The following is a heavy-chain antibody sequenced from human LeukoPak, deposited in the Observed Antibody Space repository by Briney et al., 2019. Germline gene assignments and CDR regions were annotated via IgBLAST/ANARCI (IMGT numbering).Heavy chain of an antibody. CDR3: AKSAGDYYYYYMDV. D-gene: IGHD3-10*01. CDR2: ISGGGSNT. CDR1: GFAFSIYA. J-gene: IGHJ6*03. Sequence: GGSLRLSCAASGFAFSIYAMIWVRQAPGKALEWVSSISGGGSNTYYADSVKGRFTISRDQSKNTLYVQMNSLRAEDTAIYYCAKSAGDYYYYYMDVWGKGTTVTVSS. V-gene: IGHV3-23*01.